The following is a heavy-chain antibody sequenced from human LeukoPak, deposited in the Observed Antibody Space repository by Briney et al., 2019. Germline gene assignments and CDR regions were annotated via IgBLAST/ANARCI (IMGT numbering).Heavy chain of an antibody. J-gene: IGHJ3*02. CDR1: GFSFNNHG. D-gene: IGHD3-22*01. CDR3: AKSWNYYDSSGDDALDI. V-gene: IGHV3-23*01. Sequence: GGSLRLSCAASGFSFNNHGMNWVRQAPGKGLEWVSGISGSGDRTYYADSVKGRFTISRDNSKNTLYLQINSLRVEDTAVYYCAKSWNYYDSSGDDALDIWGQGTMVTVSS. CDR2: ISGSGDRT.